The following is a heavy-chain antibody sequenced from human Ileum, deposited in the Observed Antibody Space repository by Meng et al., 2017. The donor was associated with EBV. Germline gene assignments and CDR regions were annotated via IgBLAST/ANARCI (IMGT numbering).Heavy chain of an antibody. CDR1: GFSFFGFSFSHYG. V-gene: IGHV3-30*03. D-gene: IGHD1-14*01. J-gene: IGHJ5*02. Sequence: QVQLVESGGGVVQPGTSLRLSGAASGFSFFGFSFSHYGMFWVRQAPGKGPEWVAIIPSDGRDIYYADSVKGRFTISRDNSKNTLYLQMNSLRVEDTAVYYCARDENGRFDPWSPGTLVTVSS. CDR3: ARDENGRFDP. CDR2: IPSDGRDI.